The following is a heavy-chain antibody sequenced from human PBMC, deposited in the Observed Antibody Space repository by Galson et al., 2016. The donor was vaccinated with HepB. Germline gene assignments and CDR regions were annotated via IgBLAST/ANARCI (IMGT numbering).Heavy chain of an antibody. V-gene: IGHV3-30*18. D-gene: IGHD3-9*01. CDR2: ISYDGSNK. Sequence: SLRLSCAASGFSFRAYGMHWVRQAPGKGLEWVAIISYDGSNKNHADSVKGRFTIFRDNSKNTLYLQMNSLRAEDTAVYYCAKFRTYYDVLAGYHEDYWGQGTLVTVSS. CDR3: AKFRTYYDVLAGYHEDY. J-gene: IGHJ4*02. CDR1: GFSFRAYG.